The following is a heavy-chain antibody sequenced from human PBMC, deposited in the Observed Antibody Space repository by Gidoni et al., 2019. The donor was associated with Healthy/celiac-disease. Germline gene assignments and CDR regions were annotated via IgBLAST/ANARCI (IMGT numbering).Heavy chain of an antibody. CDR2: ISGSGGST. J-gene: IGHJ6*02. Sequence: PGQSVTISCAASGFTFSSYAMSWVRQAPGKGLEWVSAISGSGGSTSYADSVKGRFTISRDNSKNTLDLQMNSLRAEDTAVYYCAKDWPLRFLEWSTGYYYGMDVWGQGTTVTVSS. CDR3: AKDWPLRFLEWSTGYYYGMDV. CDR1: GFTFSSYA. D-gene: IGHD3-3*01. V-gene: IGHV3-23*01.